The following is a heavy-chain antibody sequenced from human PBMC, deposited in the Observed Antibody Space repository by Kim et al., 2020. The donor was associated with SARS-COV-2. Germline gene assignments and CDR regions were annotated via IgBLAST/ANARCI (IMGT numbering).Heavy chain of an antibody. CDR1: GASISSGYY. D-gene: IGHD2-21*01. V-gene: IGHV4-39*01. Sequence: SETLSLTCTVSGASISSGYYWGWIRQPPGKGLEWIGNIYYSGTTSYNPSLNSRVTMSVDTSKSQFTLRLSSVTAADTAVYYCARRYSGYDFDNWCQGTLV. CDR2: IYYSGTT. J-gene: IGHJ4*02. CDR3: ARRYSGYDFDN.